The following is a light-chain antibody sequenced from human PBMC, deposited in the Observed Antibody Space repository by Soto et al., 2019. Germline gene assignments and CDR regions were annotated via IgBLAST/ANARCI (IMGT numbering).Light chain of an antibody. Sequence: QSALAQPRSVSGSPGQSVTISCSGTTNDVGGYNYLSWYQQHPGKAPKVLIYDVTKRPSGVPDRFSGSKSGNTASLTISGLQAEDEADYYCCSYAGSFTWVFGEGTKVTVL. CDR1: TNDVGGYNY. CDR2: DVT. CDR3: CSYAGSFTWV. J-gene: IGLJ3*02. V-gene: IGLV2-11*01.